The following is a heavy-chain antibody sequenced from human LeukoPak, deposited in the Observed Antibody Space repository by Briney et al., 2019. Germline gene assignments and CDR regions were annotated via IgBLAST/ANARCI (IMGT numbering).Heavy chain of an antibody. CDR2: IYYSGST. V-gene: IGHV4-39*07. D-gene: IGHD3-22*01. Sequence: SETLSLTCTVSGGSISSSSYYWGWIRQPPGKGLEWIGSIYYSGSTYYNPSLKSRVTISVDTSKNQFSLKLSSVTAADTAVYYCARGITMIVVVITEVEGLDAFDIWGQGTMVTVSS. CDR1: GGSISSSSYY. CDR3: ARGITMIVVVITEVEGLDAFDI. J-gene: IGHJ3*02.